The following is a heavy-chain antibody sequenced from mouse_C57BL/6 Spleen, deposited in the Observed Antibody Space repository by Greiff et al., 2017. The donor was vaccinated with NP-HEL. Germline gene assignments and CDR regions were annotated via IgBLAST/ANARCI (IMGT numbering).Heavy chain of an antibody. CDR1: GFTFSDYG. J-gene: IGHJ3*01. CDR3: ASSKTAQAAWFAY. D-gene: IGHD3-2*02. Sequence: EVKLMESGGGLVKPGGSLKLSCAASGFTFSDYGMHWVRQAPEKGLEWVAYISSGSSTIYYADTVKGRFTISRDNAKNTLFLQMTSLRSEDTAMYYCASSKTAQAAWFAYWGQGTLVTVSA. CDR2: ISSGSSTI. V-gene: IGHV5-17*01.